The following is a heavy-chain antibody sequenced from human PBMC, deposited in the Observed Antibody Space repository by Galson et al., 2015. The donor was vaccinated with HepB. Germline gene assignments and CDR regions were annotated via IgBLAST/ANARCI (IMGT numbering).Heavy chain of an antibody. V-gene: IGHV1-3*01. Sequence: SVKASCKASGYTFTSYAMHWVRQAPGQRLEWMGWINAGNGNTKYSQKFQGRVTITRDTSASTAYMELSSLRSEDTAVYYCASSSSGWYGEPDYWGQGTLVTVSS. J-gene: IGHJ4*02. CDR3: ASSSSGWYGEPDY. CDR1: GYTFTSYA. CDR2: INAGNGNT. D-gene: IGHD6-19*01.